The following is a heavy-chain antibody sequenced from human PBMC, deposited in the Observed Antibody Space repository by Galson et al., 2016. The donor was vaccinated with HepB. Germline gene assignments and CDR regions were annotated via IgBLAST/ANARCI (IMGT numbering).Heavy chain of an antibody. V-gene: IGHV3-30*18. D-gene: IGHD3-3*01. CDR2: ISSEGRHK. CDR1: GFTFSSYG. J-gene: IGHJ6*02. Sequence: SLRLSCAASGFTFSSYGMHWVRQAPGKGLEWVAVISSEGRHKYYADSVKGRFAISRDNSKNSLYLQMNSLRAEDTAVYYCAKGFRSRVMNVWGQGTTVTVFS. CDR3: AKGFRSRVMNV.